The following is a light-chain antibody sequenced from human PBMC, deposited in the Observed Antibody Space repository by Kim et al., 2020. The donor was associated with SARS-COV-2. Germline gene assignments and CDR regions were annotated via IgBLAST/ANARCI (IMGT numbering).Light chain of an antibody. CDR3: QQHQESPLT. J-gene: IGKJ4*01. CDR2: DIF. CDR1: QSITKNF. V-gene: IGKV3D-20*02. Sequence: FSQGERGTLSGRASQSITKNFLAWYQQKPGQAPRLLIYDIFKRATGIPDRFSGSGSGTDFTLTISRLEPEDFAVYYCQQHQESPLTFGGGTKLEI.